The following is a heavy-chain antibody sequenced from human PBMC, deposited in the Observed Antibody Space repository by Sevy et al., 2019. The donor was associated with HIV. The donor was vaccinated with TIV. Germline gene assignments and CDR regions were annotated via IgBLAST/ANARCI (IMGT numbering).Heavy chain of an antibody. CDR1: GFTFSNYR. V-gene: IGHV3-7*01. J-gene: IGHJ3*02. CDR2: INEDRSEK. CDR3: ASSVNSGWSGAFDI. Sequence: GGSLRLSCAVFGFTFSNYRMSWVRQAPGKGLEWVANINEDRSEKYYVSSVKGRFTISRDNARNSLYLEMNNLRTEDTAVYYCASSVNSGWSGAFDIWGQGTMVTVSS. D-gene: IGHD6-19*01.